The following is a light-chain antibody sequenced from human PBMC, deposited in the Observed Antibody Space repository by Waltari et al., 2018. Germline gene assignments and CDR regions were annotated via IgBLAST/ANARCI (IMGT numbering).Light chain of an antibody. CDR2: AAS. V-gene: IGKV1-39*01. Sequence: DIQMTQSPSSLSASVGDRVTITCRASQNIANYLSWYLQKPGTAPKLLIYAASNLQSGVPSRFSGSGSGTDFTLTISSLQPDDFATYYCQQGYSEPGTFGQGTRLEIK. CDR1: QNIANY. CDR3: QQGYSEPGT. J-gene: IGKJ2*01.